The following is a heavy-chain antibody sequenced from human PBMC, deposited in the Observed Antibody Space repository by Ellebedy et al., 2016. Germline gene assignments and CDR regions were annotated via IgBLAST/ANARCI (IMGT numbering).Heavy chain of an antibody. CDR3: ARDQGDSSDWYVRPRYALEV. Sequence: ASVKVSCKASGGTFSSYAIIWVRQAPGQGLEWMGGIIPFFGTSNYAQKFQGRVTITADESRSTVHMELSSLRSEDTAVYYCARDQGDSSDWYVRPRYALEVWGQGTTVTVSS. CDR1: GGTFSSYA. V-gene: IGHV1-69*13. D-gene: IGHD6-19*01. CDR2: IIPFFGTS. J-gene: IGHJ6*02.